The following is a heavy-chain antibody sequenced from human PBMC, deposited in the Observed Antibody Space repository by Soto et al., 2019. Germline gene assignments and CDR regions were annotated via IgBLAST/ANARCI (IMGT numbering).Heavy chain of an antibody. CDR1: GGSFIGYY. D-gene: IGHD2-2*01. CDR2: INHSGST. CDR3: ARGHPIYCSSTSCYAYYYYYGMDV. J-gene: IGHJ6*02. V-gene: IGHV4-34*01. Sequence: SETLSLTCAVYGGSFIGYYWSWIRQPPGKGLEWIGEINHSGSTNYNPSLKSRVTISVDTSKNQFSLKLSSVTAADTAVYYCARGHPIYCSSTSCYAYYYYYGMDVWGQGTTVTVSS.